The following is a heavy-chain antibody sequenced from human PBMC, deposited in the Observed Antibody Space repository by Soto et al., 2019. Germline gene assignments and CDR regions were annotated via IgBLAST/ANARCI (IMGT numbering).Heavy chain of an antibody. Sequence: ASVKVSCKVSGYTLTELSIHWVRQAPGKGLEWMGGFDPEDGETIYAQKFQGRVTMTEDTSTDTAYMELSSLRSEDTAVYYCATDPLYSSSSGFDYWGQGTLVTVSS. D-gene: IGHD6-6*01. V-gene: IGHV1-24*01. CDR3: ATDPLYSSSSGFDY. J-gene: IGHJ4*02. CDR1: GYTLTELS. CDR2: FDPEDGET.